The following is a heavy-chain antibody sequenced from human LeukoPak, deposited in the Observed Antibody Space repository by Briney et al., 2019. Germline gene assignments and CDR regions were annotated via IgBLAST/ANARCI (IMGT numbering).Heavy chain of an antibody. D-gene: IGHD3-22*01. J-gene: IGHJ4*02. V-gene: IGHV4-34*01. CDR3: ARVSLFYYYDSSGYYTSAIDY. Sequence: SETLSLTCAVYGGSFSGYYWSWIRQPPGKGLEWIGEINHSVSTNYNPSLKSRVTISVDTSKNQFSLKLSSVTAADTAVYYCARVSLFYYYDSSGYYTSAIDYWGQGTLVTVSS. CDR2: INHSVST. CDR1: GGSFSGYY.